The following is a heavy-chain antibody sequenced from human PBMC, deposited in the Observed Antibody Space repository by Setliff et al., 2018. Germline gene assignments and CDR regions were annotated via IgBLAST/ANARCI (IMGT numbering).Heavy chain of an antibody. CDR2: ISSSSSTI. D-gene: IGHD3-3*01. J-gene: IGHJ6*04. Sequence: GGSLRLSCAASGFTFSDYSMDWVRQAPGKGLEWVSDISSSSSTIYYADSVKGRFTISRDNAQNSLYLQMNSLRAEDTAVYYCARSYNFWSGPALDVWGKGTTVTVSS. V-gene: IGHV3-48*01. CDR1: GFTFSDYS. CDR3: ARSYNFWSGPALDV.